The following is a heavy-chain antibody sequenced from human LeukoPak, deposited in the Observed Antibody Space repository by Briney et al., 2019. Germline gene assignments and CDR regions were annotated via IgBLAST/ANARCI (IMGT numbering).Heavy chain of an antibody. CDR2: INPNSGGT. V-gene: IGHV1-2*02. Sequence: ASVKVSCKASGYTFTGYYMHWVRQAPGQGLEWMGWINPNSGGTNYAQKFQGRVTMTRDTSISTAYMELSRLRSDDTAVYYCASSTYYYDSSGYISLDYWGQGTLVTVSS. CDR3: ASSTYYYDSSGYISLDY. CDR1: GYTFTGYY. J-gene: IGHJ4*02. D-gene: IGHD3-22*01.